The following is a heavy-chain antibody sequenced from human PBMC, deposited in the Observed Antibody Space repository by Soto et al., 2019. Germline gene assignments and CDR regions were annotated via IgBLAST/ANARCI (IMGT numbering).Heavy chain of an antibody. CDR2: TYYRSKWYN. Sequence: SQTLSLTCVISGDSVSSNSAAWNWIRQSPSRGLEWLGRTYYRSKWYNDYAVSVKSRITINPDTSKNQFSLQLNSVTPEDTAVYYCAGAVDTAMVTSPAWFDPWGQGTLVTVSS. J-gene: IGHJ5*02. CDR1: GDSVSSNSAA. CDR3: AGAVDTAMVTSPAWFDP. V-gene: IGHV6-1*01. D-gene: IGHD5-18*01.